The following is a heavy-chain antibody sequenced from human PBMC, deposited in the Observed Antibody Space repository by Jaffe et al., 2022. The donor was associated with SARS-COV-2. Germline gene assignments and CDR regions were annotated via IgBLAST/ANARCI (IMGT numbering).Heavy chain of an antibody. D-gene: IGHD3-3*01. CDR2: INHSGST. CDR1: GGSFSGYY. Sequence: QVQLQQWGAGLLKPSETLSLTCAVYGGSFSGYYWSWIRQPPGKGLEWIGEINHSGSTNYNPSLKSRVTISVDTSKNQFSLKLSSVTAADTAVYYCARVELYYDFWSGYPPKGWFDPWGQGTLVTVSS. J-gene: IGHJ5*02. V-gene: IGHV4-34*01. CDR3: ARVELYYDFWSGYPPKGWFDP.